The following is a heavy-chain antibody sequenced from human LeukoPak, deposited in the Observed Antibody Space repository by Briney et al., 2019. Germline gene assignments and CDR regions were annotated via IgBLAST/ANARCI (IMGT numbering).Heavy chain of an antibody. CDR2: ISGSGGRT. D-gene: IGHD5-12*01. V-gene: IGHV3-23*01. CDR1: GFTFSSYA. J-gene: IGHJ4*02. Sequence: GGSLSLSCAASGFTFSSYAMTWVRQAPGKGLEWVSAISGSGGRTYYADAVKGRFTISRDTSKNTLYVQMNCLTTWDMSVYYCAKDQGYSGYDPLDYWGQGTVVTVSS. CDR3: AKDQGYSGYDPLDY.